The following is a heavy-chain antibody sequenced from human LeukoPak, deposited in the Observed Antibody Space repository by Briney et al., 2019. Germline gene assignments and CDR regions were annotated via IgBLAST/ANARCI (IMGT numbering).Heavy chain of an antibody. CDR3: ARVAYGSGINWFDP. D-gene: IGHD3-10*01. J-gene: IGHJ5*02. CDR2: IIPIFGTA. Sequence: GASVKVSCKASGYTFTSYGIGWVRQAPGQGLEWMGGIIPIFGTANYAQKFQGRVTITADESTSTAYMELSSLRSEDTAVYYCARVAYGSGINWFDPWGQGTLVTVSS. CDR1: GYTFTSYG. V-gene: IGHV1-69*13.